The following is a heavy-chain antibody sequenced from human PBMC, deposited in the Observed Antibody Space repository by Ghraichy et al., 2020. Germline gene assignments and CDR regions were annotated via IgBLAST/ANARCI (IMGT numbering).Heavy chain of an antibody. J-gene: IGHJ6*02. Sequence: SETLSLICTVSGASVSDHYWAWIRQSADKGLEWIGRIYISGSSNYNPSLYGRVYMSVDMSKNQVSLTLKSVTAADTAIYYCARDPPRCGSTNCPTNRAYYGMDVWGQGTTVTVSS. CDR3: ARDPPRCGSTNCPTNRAYYGMDV. V-gene: IGHV4-4*07. CDR2: IYISGSS. D-gene: IGHD2-2*01. CDR1: GASVSDHY.